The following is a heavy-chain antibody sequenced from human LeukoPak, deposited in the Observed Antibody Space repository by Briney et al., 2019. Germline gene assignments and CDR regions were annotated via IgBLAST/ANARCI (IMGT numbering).Heavy chain of an antibody. CDR2: INGDGSSI. J-gene: IGHJ5*02. V-gene: IGHV3-74*01. CDR1: GFTFRNYW. Sequence: PGGSLRLSCAASGFTFRNYWMHWVRQAPGKGLVWVSRINGDGSSITYADSVKGRFTISRDNAENTLYLQMNSLTAEDTAVYYCARGREIEVVSAAVSWFDPWGPGTLVTVSS. D-gene: IGHD2-2*01. CDR3: ARGREIEVVSAAVSWFDP.